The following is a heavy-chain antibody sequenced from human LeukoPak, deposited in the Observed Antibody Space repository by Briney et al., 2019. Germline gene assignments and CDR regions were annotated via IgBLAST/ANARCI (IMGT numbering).Heavy chain of an antibody. Sequence: KPSETLSLTCAVYGGSFSGYYWSWIRQPPGKGLEWIREINHSGSTNYKPSLKSRVTISVDTSKNQFSLKLSSVTAADTAVYYCARVGPWVNPDYYYYYMDVWGKGTTVTVSS. CDR2: INHSGST. CDR3: ARVGPWVNPDYYYYYMDV. D-gene: IGHD1-14*01. V-gene: IGHV4-34*01. J-gene: IGHJ6*03. CDR1: GGSFSGYY.